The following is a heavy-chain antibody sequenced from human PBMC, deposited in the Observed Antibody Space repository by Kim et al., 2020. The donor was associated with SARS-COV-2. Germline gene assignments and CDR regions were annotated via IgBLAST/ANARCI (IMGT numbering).Heavy chain of an antibody. CDR1: GFTFSNYA. Sequence: GGSLRLSCAASGFTFSNYAMSWVRQAPGKGLEWVSAISGSGGSTYYADSVKGRFTISRDNSKNTLYLQMNSLRAEDMAVYYCAKDPHYDFWSGYYFDYWGQGTLVTVSS. D-gene: IGHD3-3*01. CDR2: ISGSGGST. V-gene: IGHV3-23*01. J-gene: IGHJ4*02. CDR3: AKDPHYDFWSGYYFDY.